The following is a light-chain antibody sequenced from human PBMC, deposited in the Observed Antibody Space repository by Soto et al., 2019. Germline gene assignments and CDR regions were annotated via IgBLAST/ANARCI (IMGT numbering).Light chain of an antibody. CDR1: SSSIGAGYD. Sequence: QSVLTQPPSVSGAPGQRVTIPCTGSSSSIGAGYDVHWYQQLPGTAPKLLIYANNNRPSGVPDRFSRSKSGTSASLAITGLQAEDEADYYCQSYDSGLSGSIFGGGTKLTVL. V-gene: IGLV1-40*01. CDR2: ANN. J-gene: IGLJ2*01. CDR3: QSYDSGLSGSI.